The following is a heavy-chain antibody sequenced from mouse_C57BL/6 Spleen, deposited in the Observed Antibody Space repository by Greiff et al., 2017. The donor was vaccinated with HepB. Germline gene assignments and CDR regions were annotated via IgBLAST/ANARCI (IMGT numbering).Heavy chain of an antibody. Sequence: QVQLQQPGAELVKPGASVKVSCKASGYTFTSYWMHWVKQRPGQGLEWIGRIHPSDSDTNYNQKFKGKATLTVDKSSSTAYMQLSSLPSEDSAVYYCSMGTCYSNYSWFAYWGQGTLVTVSA. D-gene: IGHD2-5*01. V-gene: IGHV1-74*01. J-gene: IGHJ3*01. CDR2: IHPSDSDT. CDR1: GYTFTSYW. CDR3: SMGTCYSNYSWFAY.